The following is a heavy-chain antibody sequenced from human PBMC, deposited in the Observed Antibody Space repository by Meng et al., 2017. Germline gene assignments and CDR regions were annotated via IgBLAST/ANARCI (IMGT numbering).Heavy chain of an antibody. CDR3: ARGYYGSGLFDP. V-gene: IGHV1-8*03. CDR1: GYTFTSYD. CDR2: MNPNSGNT. Sequence: QVQWVQAGDEVKKPGASGKVSCKASGYTFTSYDINWVRQATGQGLEWMGWMNPNSGNTGYAQKFQGRVTITRNTSISTAYMELSSLRSEDTAVYYCARGYYGSGLFDPWGQGTLVTVSS. D-gene: IGHD3-10*01. J-gene: IGHJ5*02.